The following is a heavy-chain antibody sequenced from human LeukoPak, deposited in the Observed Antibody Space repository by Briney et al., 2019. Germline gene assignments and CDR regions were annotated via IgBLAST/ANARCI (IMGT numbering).Heavy chain of an antibody. Sequence: PGGSLRLSCAASGFTSSSYEMNWVRQAPGKGLEWVSYISSSGSTIYYADSVKGRFTISRDNAKNSLYLQMNSLRAEDTAVYYCAREDYDYVWGSYDSYWGQGTLVTVSS. CDR3: AREDYDYVWGSYDSY. CDR2: ISSSGSTI. V-gene: IGHV3-48*03. CDR1: GFTSSSYE. D-gene: IGHD3-16*01. J-gene: IGHJ4*02.